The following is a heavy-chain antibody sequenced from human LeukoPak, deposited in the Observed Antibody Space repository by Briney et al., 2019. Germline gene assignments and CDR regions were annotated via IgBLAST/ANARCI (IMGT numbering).Heavy chain of an antibody. CDR1: GFTFSTYA. CDR2: INSGGST. V-gene: IGHV3-23*01. D-gene: IGHD6-13*01. CDR3: AKDWPSEWQQLPNYDAFDI. J-gene: IGHJ3*02. Sequence: GGSLRLSCAASGFTFSTYAMSWVRQAPGKGLEWVSAINSGGSTYYADSLKGRFTISRDNSKNTLYLQMNSLRADDTAVYYCAKDWPSEWQQLPNYDAFDIWGQGTMVTVSS.